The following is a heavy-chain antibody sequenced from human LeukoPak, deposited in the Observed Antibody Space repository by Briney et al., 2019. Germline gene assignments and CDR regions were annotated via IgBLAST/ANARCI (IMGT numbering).Heavy chain of an antibody. D-gene: IGHD2-2*02. J-gene: IGHJ6*03. CDR2: INHSGST. V-gene: IGHV4-34*01. Sequence: SETLSLTCAVYGGSFSGYYWSWIRQPPGKGLEWIGEINHSGSTNYNPSLKSRVTISVDTSKNQFSLKLSSVTAADTAVYYCAREIVVVPAAISPMFYYYYYMDVWGKGTTVTVSS. CDR3: AREIVVVPAAISPMFYYYYYMDV. CDR1: GGSFSGYY.